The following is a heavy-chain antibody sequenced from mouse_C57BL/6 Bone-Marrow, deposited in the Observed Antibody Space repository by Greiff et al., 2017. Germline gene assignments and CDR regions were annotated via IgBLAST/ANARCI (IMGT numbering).Heavy chain of an antibody. J-gene: IGHJ3*01. V-gene: IGHV3-6*01. CDR3: ARNRRFAY. CDR1: GYSITSGYY. Sequence: EVQLQESGPGLVKPSQSLSLTCSVTGYSITSGYYWNWIRQFPGNKLEWMGYISSDGSNNYNPSLKNRISITRDTSKNQFFLKLNSVTTEDTATYYCARNRRFAYWGQGTLVTVSA. CDR2: ISSDGSN.